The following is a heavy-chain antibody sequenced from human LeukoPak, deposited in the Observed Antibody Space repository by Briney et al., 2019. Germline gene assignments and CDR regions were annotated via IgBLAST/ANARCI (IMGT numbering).Heavy chain of an antibody. V-gene: IGHV3-33*06. CDR2: IWYDGSNK. D-gene: IGHD2-2*01. CDR3: ANLYGAPGYCSSTSCLPGYFDY. J-gene: IGHJ4*02. Sequence: PGGSLRLPCAASGFTFSSYGMHWVRQAPGKGLEWVAVIWYDGSNKYYVDSVKGRFTISRDNSKNTLYLQMNSLRAEDTAVYYCANLYGAPGYCSSTSCLPGYFDYWGQGTLVTVSS. CDR1: GFTFSSYG.